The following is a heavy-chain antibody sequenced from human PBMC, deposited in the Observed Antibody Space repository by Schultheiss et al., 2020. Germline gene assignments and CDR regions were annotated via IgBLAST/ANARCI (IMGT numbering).Heavy chain of an antibody. Sequence: SETLSLTCTVSVGSISSFYWSWIRQPPGKGLEWIGYIYYSGSTNYNPSLKSRVTISVDTSKNQFSLKLSSVTAADTAVYYCARVARLGGYSSGWYYYMDVWGKGTTVTVSS. CDR2: IYYSGST. V-gene: IGHV4-59*01. CDR3: ARVARLGGYSSGWYYYMDV. D-gene: IGHD6-19*01. J-gene: IGHJ6*03. CDR1: VGSISSFY.